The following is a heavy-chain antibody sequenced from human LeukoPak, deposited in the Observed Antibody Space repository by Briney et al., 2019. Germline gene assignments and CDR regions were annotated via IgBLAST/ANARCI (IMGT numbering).Heavy chain of an antibody. J-gene: IGHJ5*02. CDR1: GYTFTSYD. V-gene: IGHV1-8*01. Sequence: ASVKVSCKASGYTFTSYDINWVRQATGQGLEWMGWMNPNTCNTGSAQRFQGRVTMTRDTSISTAYMELSSLRSEDAAVYYCARGPLVRLPSSFDPWGQGTLVTVSS. CDR2: MNPNTCNT. D-gene: IGHD3-16*02. CDR3: ARGPLVRLPSSFDP.